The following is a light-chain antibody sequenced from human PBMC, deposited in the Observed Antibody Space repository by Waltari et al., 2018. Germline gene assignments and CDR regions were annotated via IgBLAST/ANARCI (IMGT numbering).Light chain of an antibody. J-gene: IGLJ2*01. CDR2: DVS. CDR1: SSDIGYYNY. Sequence: QSALTQPASVSGSPGQSTTISCTGTSSDIGYYNYVSWYQQHPGQAPKILIYDVSNRPSGVSNRFSGSKSGNTASLTISGLQAEDEADYYCSSYTASTTLIFGGGTKLTVL. V-gene: IGLV2-14*01. CDR3: SSYTASTTLI.